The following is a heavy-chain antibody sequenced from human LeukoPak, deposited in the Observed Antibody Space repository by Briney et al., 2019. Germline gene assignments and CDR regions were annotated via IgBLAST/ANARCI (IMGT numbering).Heavy chain of an antibody. D-gene: IGHD3-22*01. CDR1: GFTFSSYA. V-gene: IGHV3-30*04. CDR2: ISYDGSNK. J-gene: IGHJ4*02. CDR3: ARGYYDSSGTFDY. Sequence: GRSLRLSCAASGFTFSSYAMHWVRQAPGKGLEWVAVISYDGSNKYYADSVKGRFTISRDISKNTLYLQMNSLRAEDTAVYYCARGYYDSSGTFDYWGQGTLVTVSS.